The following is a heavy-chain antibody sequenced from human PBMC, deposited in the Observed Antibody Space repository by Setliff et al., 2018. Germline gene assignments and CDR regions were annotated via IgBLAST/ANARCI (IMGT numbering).Heavy chain of an antibody. CDR2: IKQDGSEK. J-gene: IGHJ4*02. CDR1: GFTFSSYW. D-gene: IGHD3-16*01. Sequence: TSETLSLTCAASGFTFSSYWMSWVRQAPGKGLEWVANIKQDGSEKYYVDSVKGRFTISRDNAKNSLYLQMNSLRAEDTAVYYCARDGGEYWGQGTLVTVSS. V-gene: IGHV3-7*01. CDR3: ARDGGEY.